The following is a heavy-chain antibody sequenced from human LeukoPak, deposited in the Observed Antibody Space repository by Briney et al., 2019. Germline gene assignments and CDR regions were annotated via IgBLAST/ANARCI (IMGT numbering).Heavy chain of an antibody. V-gene: IGHV4-59*01. CDR2: IYYSGST. CDR3: ARGPGELLLRTDPDPYYFDY. D-gene: IGHD1-26*01. J-gene: IGHJ4*02. CDR1: GGSISSYC. Sequence: SETLSLTCTVSGGSISSYCWSWIRQPPGKGLEWNGYIYYSGSTNYNPSLKSRVTISVDTSKNQFSLKLSSVTAADTAVYYCARGPGELLLRTDPDPYYFDYWGQGTLVTVSS.